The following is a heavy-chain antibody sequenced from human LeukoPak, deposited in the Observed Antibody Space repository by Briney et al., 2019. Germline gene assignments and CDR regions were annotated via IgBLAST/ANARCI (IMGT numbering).Heavy chain of an antibody. J-gene: IGHJ4*02. Sequence: SQTLSLTCTVSGGSISSGSYYWSWIRQPPGKGLEWIGEINHSGSTNYNPSLKSRVTISVDTSKNQFSLKLSSVTAADTAVYYCVRSGWYAYFDYWGQGTLVTVSS. CDR1: GGSISSGSYY. V-gene: IGHV4-39*07. CDR3: VRSGWYAYFDY. CDR2: INHSGST. D-gene: IGHD6-19*01.